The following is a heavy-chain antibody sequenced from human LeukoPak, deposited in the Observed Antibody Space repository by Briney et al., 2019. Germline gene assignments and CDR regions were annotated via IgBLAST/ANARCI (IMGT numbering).Heavy chain of an antibody. CDR3: AREHSSSSSRDFDY. Sequence: PSETLSLTCTVSGGSISNYYWNWIRQPPGKGLEWIGCFYYSGSTNYSPSLKSRVTMSVDTSKNQFSLKVTSVTAADTAVYFCAREHSSSSSRDFDYWGQGTLVTVSS. D-gene: IGHD6-6*01. CDR2: FYYSGST. V-gene: IGHV4-59*12. CDR1: GGSISNYY. J-gene: IGHJ4*02.